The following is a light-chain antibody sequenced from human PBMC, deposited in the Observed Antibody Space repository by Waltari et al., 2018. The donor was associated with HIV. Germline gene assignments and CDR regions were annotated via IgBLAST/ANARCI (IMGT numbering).Light chain of an antibody. CDR1: QDITNW. J-gene: IGKJ2*01. CDR3: QQYYSLPVT. V-gene: IGKV1D-16*01. Sequence: DIQLTQSPSFLSASVGDRVTITCRASQDITNWLAWYQQIPGKAPKLLINAASSLQTGVPSRFSGSGSGTDFALTISCLQSEDIALYYCQQYYSLPVTFGQGTKLEIK. CDR2: AAS.